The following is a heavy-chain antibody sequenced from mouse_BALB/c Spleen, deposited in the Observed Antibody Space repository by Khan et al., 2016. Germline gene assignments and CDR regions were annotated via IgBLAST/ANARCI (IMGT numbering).Heavy chain of an antibody. V-gene: IGHV9-1*02. D-gene: IGHD6-1*01. Sequence: QIQLVESGPELKKPGETVKISCKVSEYAITNNGMNWVKQAPGKGLKGMVWIKTYTGEATYADDLKGRFAFSLETSASTASLKINNIKNEDLATYSCARRRQLDHYYAMDYWGQGTSVTVSS. CDR2: IKTYTGEA. CDR3: ARRRQLDHYYAMDY. CDR1: EYAITNNG. J-gene: IGHJ4*01.